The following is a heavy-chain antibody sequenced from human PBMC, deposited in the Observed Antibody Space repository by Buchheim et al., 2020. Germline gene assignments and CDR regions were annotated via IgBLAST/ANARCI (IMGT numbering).Heavy chain of an antibody. CDR2: ISYDGSNK. J-gene: IGHJ6*02. D-gene: IGHD1-26*01. V-gene: IGHV3-30-3*01. Sequence: QVQLVESGGGVVQPGRSLRLSCAASGFTFSSYAMHWVRQAPGKGLEWVAVISYDGSNKYYADSVKGRFTISRDNSKNTLYLQMNSLRAEDTAVYYCARDTVGAPQIPEYYYYYGMDVWGQGTT. CDR3: ARDTVGAPQIPEYYYYYGMDV. CDR1: GFTFSSYA.